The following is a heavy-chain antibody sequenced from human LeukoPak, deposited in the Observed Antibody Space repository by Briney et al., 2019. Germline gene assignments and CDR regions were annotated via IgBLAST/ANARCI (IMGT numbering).Heavy chain of an antibody. V-gene: IGHV3-23*01. CDR2: ISGSGGST. CDR3: AKGKDTAMVRYYFDY. Sequence: PGASLRLSCAASGFTFSSYAMSWVRQAPGKGLEWVSAISGSGGSTYYADTVKGRFTISRENSNNTLYLQMNSLRAEDTAVYYCAKGKDTAMVRYYFDYWGQGTLVTVSS. CDR1: GFTFSSYA. J-gene: IGHJ4*02. D-gene: IGHD5-18*01.